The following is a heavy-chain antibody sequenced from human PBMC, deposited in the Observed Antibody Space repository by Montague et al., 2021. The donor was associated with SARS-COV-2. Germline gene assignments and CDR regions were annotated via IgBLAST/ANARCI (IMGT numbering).Heavy chain of an antibody. CDR2: IYYSGST. V-gene: IGHV4-39*01. CDR3: ARKEMKNISISSTGGNWFDP. D-gene: IGHD6-6*01. Sequence: SETLSLTCTVSGGSITSSSYYWGWIRQPPGKGLEWIGSIYYSGSTYYNSSLKSRVTISVDTSKNQFSLKLSSVTAADTAVYYCARKEMKNISISSTGGNWFDPWGQGALVAVSS. J-gene: IGHJ5*02. CDR1: GGSITSSSYY.